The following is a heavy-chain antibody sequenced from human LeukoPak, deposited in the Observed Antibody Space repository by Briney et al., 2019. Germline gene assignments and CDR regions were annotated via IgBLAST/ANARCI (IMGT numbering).Heavy chain of an antibody. Sequence: ASVKVSCKASGYTFTSYDINWVRQAPGQGLEWMGWMYPNSGNTGYAQKFQGRVTMTRNTSISTAYMELSSLRSEDTAVYYCARGVKDGSGSYYHDYWGQGTLVTVSS. V-gene: IGHV1-8*01. J-gene: IGHJ4*02. CDR2: MYPNSGNT. D-gene: IGHD3-10*01. CDR3: ARGVKDGSGSYYHDY. CDR1: GYTFTSYD.